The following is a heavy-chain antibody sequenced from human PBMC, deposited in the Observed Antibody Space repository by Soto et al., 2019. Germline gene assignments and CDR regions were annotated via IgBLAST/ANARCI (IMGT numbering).Heavy chain of an antibody. CDR2: FDPEDGET. Sequence: QVQLVQSGAEVKKPGASVKVSCKVSGHTLSELSMHWVRQAPGKGLEWMGGFDPEDGETISAQKFQGRVTMTEDTSTDSTYMELSSLRSEDTAVYYCVAVGTRWLHSPFDYWGQGTLVTISS. CDR1: GHTLSELS. V-gene: IGHV1-24*01. J-gene: IGHJ4*02. D-gene: IGHD1-1*01. CDR3: VAVGTRWLHSPFDY.